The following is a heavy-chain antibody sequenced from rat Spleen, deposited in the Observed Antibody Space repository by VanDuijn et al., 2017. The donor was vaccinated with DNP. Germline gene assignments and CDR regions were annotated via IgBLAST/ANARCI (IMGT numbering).Heavy chain of an antibody. CDR1: GFTFSDYY. J-gene: IGHJ3*01. Sequence: EVQLVKSGGGLVQPGRSLKLSCAASGFTFSDYYMAWVRQPPTKGLEWVASISYDGSSTYYRDSVKGRFTISRDNVKRTLYLQMDSLKSEDTATYYCATHELPAYAAFVYWGQGTLVAVSS. CDR2: ISYDGSST. V-gene: IGHV5-22*01. D-gene: IGHD3-7*01. CDR3: ATHELPAYAAFVY.